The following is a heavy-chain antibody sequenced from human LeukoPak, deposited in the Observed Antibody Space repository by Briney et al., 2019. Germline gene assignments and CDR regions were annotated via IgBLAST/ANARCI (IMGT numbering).Heavy chain of an antibody. V-gene: IGHV3-7*01. CDR3: AKVPRQHDNWFDP. J-gene: IGHJ5*02. Sequence: PGGSLRLSCVPSGFTFNKYWMSWVRQIPGKGLEWVAHIKQDGSEEYYVDSVKGRFTISRDDAKNSLYLQMNSLRAEDTAVYYCAKVPRQHDNWFDPWGQGTLVTVSS. D-gene: IGHD6-13*01. CDR2: IKQDGSEE. CDR1: GFTFNKYW.